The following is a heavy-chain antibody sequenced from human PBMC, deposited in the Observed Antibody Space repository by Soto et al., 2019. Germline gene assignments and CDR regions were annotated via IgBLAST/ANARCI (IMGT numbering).Heavy chain of an antibody. CDR3: ARVLMVYATGYGMDV. V-gene: IGHV1-46*01. D-gene: IGHD2-8*01. CDR1: GYTFTSYY. J-gene: IGHJ6*02. CDR2: INPSGGST. Sequence: ASVKVSCKASGYTFTSYYMHWVLQAPGQGLEWMGIINPSGGSTSYAQKFQGRVTMTRDTSTSTVYMELSSLRSEDTAVYYCARVLMVYATGYGMDVWGQGTTVTVSS.